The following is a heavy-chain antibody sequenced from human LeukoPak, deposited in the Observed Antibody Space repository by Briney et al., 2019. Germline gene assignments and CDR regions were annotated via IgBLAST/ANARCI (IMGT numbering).Heavy chain of an antibody. CDR2: IYYSGNT. V-gene: IGHV4-59*01. Sequence: PSETLSLTCTVSGGSISSYYWSWIRQPPGKGLEWIGYIYYSGNTNYNPSLKSRVTISVDTSKNQFSLKLSSVTAADTAVYYCARAATGPLPNYYYYYGMDVWGQGTTVTVTS. CDR3: ARAATGPLPNYYYYYGMDV. CDR1: GGSISSYY. J-gene: IGHJ6*02. D-gene: IGHD1-1*01.